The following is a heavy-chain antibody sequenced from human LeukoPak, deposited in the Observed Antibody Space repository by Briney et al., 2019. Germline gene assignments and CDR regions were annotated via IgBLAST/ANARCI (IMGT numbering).Heavy chain of an antibody. CDR1: GYSISSGFY. J-gene: IGHJ5*02. D-gene: IGHD2-2*01. CDR3: ARTLTLGYCSSTSCYGVVSDWFDP. CDR2: IFHSGST. V-gene: IGHV4-38-2*02. Sequence: SETLSLTCSVSGYSISSGFYWGWIRQPPGKGLEWIGSIFHSGSTYYNPSLKSRVTISVDTSKNQFSLKLSSVTAADTAVYYCARTLTLGYCSSTSCYGVVSDWFDPWGQGTLVTVSS.